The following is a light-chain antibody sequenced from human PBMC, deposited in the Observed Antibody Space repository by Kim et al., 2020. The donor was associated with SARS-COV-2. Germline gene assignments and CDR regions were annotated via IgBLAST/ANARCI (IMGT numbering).Light chain of an antibody. Sequence: SSELTQDPAVSVALGQTVRITCQGDSLRSYFASWYQQRPGQAPIVVIYAKNDRPSGIPDRFSGSSSGNTASLTITGAQAEDEADYYCNSRDSSGNHLVFGGGTQLTVL. CDR3: NSRDSSGNHLV. J-gene: IGLJ3*02. CDR2: AKN. CDR1: SLRSYF. V-gene: IGLV3-19*01.